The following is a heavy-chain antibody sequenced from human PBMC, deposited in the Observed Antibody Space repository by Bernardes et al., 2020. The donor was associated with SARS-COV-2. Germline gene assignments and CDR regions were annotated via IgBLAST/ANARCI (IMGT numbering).Heavy chain of an antibody. CDR1: GFTFSSYW. CDR3: VRDRPHNWFDP. Sequence: GGSLRLSCTTSGFTFSSYWMHWVRQVPGTGLVWVSRINEDGTITTHADSVKGRFTISRDNAKNMVYLQMNSLRAEDTAVYYCVRDRPHNWFDPWGQGTLVTVSS. V-gene: IGHV3-74*01. CDR2: INEDGTIT. J-gene: IGHJ5*02.